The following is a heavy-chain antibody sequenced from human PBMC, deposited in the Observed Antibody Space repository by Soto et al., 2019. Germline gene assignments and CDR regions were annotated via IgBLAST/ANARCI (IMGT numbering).Heavy chain of an antibody. Sequence: GGSLRLSCAASGFTFNNAWMNWVRQAPGEGPEWVGLIKRKSDGGTADYAAPVKGRFTISRDDSKNTLYLELNSLKTEDTAVYYCITDRNYYDSSGYHYEDYWGQGALVTVSS. J-gene: IGHJ4*02. CDR3: ITDRNYYDSSGYHYEDY. D-gene: IGHD3-22*01. CDR2: IKRKSDGGTA. V-gene: IGHV3-15*07. CDR1: GFTFNNAW.